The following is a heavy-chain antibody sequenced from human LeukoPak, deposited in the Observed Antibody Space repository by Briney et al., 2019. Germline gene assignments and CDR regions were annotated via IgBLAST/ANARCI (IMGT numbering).Heavy chain of an antibody. D-gene: IGHD6-13*01. J-gene: IGHJ4*01. CDR3: AREGGIAAAGHFDY. CDR2: IKQDGSEK. Sequence: GGSLRLSCAASGFTFSSYWMSWVRQAPGKGLEWVANIKQDGSEKYYVDSVKGRFTISRDNAKNSLYLQMNSLRAEDTAVYYCAREGGIAAAGHFDYWGHGTLVTVSS. V-gene: IGHV3-7*01. CDR1: GFTFSSYW.